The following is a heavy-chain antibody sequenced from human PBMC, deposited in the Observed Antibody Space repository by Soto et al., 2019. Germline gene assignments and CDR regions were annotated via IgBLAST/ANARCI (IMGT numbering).Heavy chain of an antibody. Sequence: PSETLSPTCTVSGTSISSYYWSWIRQPPGKGLEWIANIHYSGTTNYNPSLASRVTLSVDTSKNQFSLKMTAVPAADRAMYFCARYNSYAIDYWGRGTLVTVSS. V-gene: IGHV4-59*01. J-gene: IGHJ4*02. CDR1: GTSISSYY. CDR3: ARYNSYAIDY. D-gene: IGHD2-8*01. CDR2: IHYSGTT.